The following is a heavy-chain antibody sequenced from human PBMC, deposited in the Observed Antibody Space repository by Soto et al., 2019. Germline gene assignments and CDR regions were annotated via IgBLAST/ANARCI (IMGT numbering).Heavy chain of an antibody. CDR2: IWYDGSNK. CDR3: ARATLLWFGESDSDAFDI. V-gene: IGHV3-33*01. J-gene: IGHJ3*02. D-gene: IGHD3-10*01. CDR1: GFTFSSYG. Sequence: QVQLVESGGGVIQPGRSLRLSCAASGFTFSSYGMHWVRQAPGKGLEWVAVIWYDGSNKYYADSVKGRFTISRDNSKNTLYLKMNSLRAEDTAVYYCARATLLWFGESDSDAFDIWGQGTMVTVSS.